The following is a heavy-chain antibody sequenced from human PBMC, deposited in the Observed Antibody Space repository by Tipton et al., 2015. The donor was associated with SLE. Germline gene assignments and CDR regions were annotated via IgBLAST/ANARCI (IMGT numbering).Heavy chain of an antibody. CDR3: AKDSFGVVNNYFDY. Sequence: LSLTCAASGFTFDDYAMHWVRQTPGKGLEWVSGISWNSGGVGYADSVKGRFTISRDNAKNSLYLQMNSLRAEDTALYYCAKDSFGVVNNYFDYWGQGTLVTVSS. CDR1: GFTFDDYA. J-gene: IGHJ4*02. V-gene: IGHV3-9*01. CDR2: ISWNSGGV. D-gene: IGHD3-3*01.